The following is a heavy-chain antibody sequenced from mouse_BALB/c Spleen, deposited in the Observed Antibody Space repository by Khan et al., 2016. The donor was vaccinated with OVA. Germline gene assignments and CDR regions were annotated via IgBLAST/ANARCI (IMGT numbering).Heavy chain of an antibody. D-gene: IGHD4-1*01. V-gene: IGHV5-6*01. CDR3: ASHLTGSFAY. Sequence: EVELVESGGDLVKPGGSLKLSCAASGFSFSSYSMSWVRQTPDKRLEWVATISSGGDYTYYPDIVKGRFTISRDNAKNTLYLQMSSLKSEDTAMYYCASHLTGSFAYGNQGTLGTVTA. CDR1: GFSFSSYS. CDR2: ISSGGDYT. J-gene: IGHJ3*01.